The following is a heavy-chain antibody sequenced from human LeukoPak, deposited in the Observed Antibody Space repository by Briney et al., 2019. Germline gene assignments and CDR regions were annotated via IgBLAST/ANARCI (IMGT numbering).Heavy chain of an antibody. J-gene: IGHJ4*02. CDR1: GGSISSYY. D-gene: IGHD6-13*01. V-gene: IGHV4-59*01. CDR2: IYYSGST. Sequence: SETLSLTCTVSGGSISSYYWSWIRQPPGKGLEWIGYIYYSGSTNYNPSLKSRVTISVDTSKNQFSLKLSSVTAADTAVYYCAREAAAGTVDYWGQGTLATVSS. CDR3: AREAAAGTVDY.